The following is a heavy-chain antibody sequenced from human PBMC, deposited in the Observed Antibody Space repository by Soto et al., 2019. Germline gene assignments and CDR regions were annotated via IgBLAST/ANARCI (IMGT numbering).Heavy chain of an antibody. D-gene: IGHD6-13*01. V-gene: IGHV3-9*01. Sequence: VQLVESGGGLVQPGRSLRLSCAASGFTFDDYAMHWVRQVPGKGLEWVSGINWNSGSIGYGDSVKGQFAISRDNAKNSLHLQMNSLSAEDTAFYYCVKDESINWYSGHFRHWGQGTLVTVSS. CDR2: INWNSGSI. CDR1: GFTFDDYA. J-gene: IGHJ1*01. CDR3: VKDESINWYSGHFRH.